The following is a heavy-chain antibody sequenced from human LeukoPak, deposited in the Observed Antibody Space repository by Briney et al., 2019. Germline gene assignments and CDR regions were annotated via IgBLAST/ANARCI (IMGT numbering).Heavy chain of an antibody. D-gene: IGHD2-15*01. Sequence: PGRSLRLSCAASGFTFSSYAMHWVRQAPGKGLEWVAVISYDGSNKYYADSVKGRFTISRDNSKNTLYLQMNSLRAEDTAVYYCARDHRWYCSGGSCYSSAFDIWGQGTMVTVSS. CDR2: ISYDGSNK. V-gene: IGHV3-30-3*01. CDR3: ARDHRWYCSGGSCYSSAFDI. J-gene: IGHJ3*02. CDR1: GFTFSSYA.